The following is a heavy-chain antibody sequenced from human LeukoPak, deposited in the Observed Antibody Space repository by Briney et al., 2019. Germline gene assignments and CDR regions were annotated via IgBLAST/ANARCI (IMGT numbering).Heavy chain of an antibody. D-gene: IGHD1-26*01. Sequence: GGSLRLSCTASGISFGDYAVSWVRQAPGKGLEWVGFIRSKAYGGTTEYAASVKGRFTISRDDSKSIAYLQMSSLKTEDTAVYYCATGPGSYLNYGMDVWGQGTTVTVSS. CDR3: ATGPGSYLNYGMDV. CDR2: IRSKAYGGTT. V-gene: IGHV3-49*04. CDR1: GISFGDYA. J-gene: IGHJ6*02.